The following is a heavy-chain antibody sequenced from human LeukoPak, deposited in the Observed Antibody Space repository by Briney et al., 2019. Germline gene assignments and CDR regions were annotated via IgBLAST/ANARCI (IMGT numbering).Heavy chain of an antibody. Sequence: ASVTVSCKVSGYTLTELSMHWVRQAPGKGLEGMGGFDPEDGETIYAQKFQGRVTMTEDTSTDTAYMELSSLRSEDTAVYYCATAGKYSSSWGYYFDYWGQGTLVTVSS. CDR1: GYTLTELS. CDR2: FDPEDGET. J-gene: IGHJ4*02. CDR3: ATAGKYSSSWGYYFDY. V-gene: IGHV1-24*01. D-gene: IGHD6-13*01.